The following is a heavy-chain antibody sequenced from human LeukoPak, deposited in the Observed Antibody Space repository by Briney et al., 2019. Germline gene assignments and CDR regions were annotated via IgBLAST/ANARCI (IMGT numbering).Heavy chain of an antibody. CDR1: GFTFSSYA. CDR2: ISYDGSNK. V-gene: IGHV3-30*04. J-gene: IGHJ4*02. Sequence: PGGSLRLSCAASGFTFSSYAMHWVRQAPGKGLEWVAVISYDGSNKYYADSVKGRFTISRDNSKNTLYLQMNSLRAEDTAVYYCARDRYYDSSGYPLDWGQGTLVTVSS. D-gene: IGHD3-22*01. CDR3: ARDRYYDSSGYPLD.